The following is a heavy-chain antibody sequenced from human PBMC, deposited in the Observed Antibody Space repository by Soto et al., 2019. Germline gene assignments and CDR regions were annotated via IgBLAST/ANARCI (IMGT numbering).Heavy chain of an antibody. V-gene: IGHV4-61*01. Sequence: PSETLSLTCTVSGGSVSSGSYYWSWIRQPPGKGLEWIGYIYYSGSTNYNPSLKSRVTISVDTSKNQFSLKLSYVTAADTAVYYCASAGYSSGRHNWLDPCRPGPMVTVST. CDR1: GGSVSSGSYY. J-gene: IGHJ5*02. CDR2: IYYSGST. D-gene: IGHD6-19*01. CDR3: ASAGYSSGRHNWLDP.